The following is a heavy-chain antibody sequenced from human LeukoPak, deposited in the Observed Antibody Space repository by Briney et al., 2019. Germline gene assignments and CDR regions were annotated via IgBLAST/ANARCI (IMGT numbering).Heavy chain of an antibody. V-gene: IGHV3-15*01. Sequence: GGSLRLSCAASGFTFSSDAMSWVRQAPGKGLEWVGRIKSKTDGGTTDYAAPVKGRFTISRDDSKNTLYLQMNSLRAEDTAVYYCAREGLGAAAGTFDYWGQGALVTVSS. CDR1: GFTFSSDA. D-gene: IGHD6-13*01. CDR3: AREGLGAAAGTFDY. CDR2: IKSKTDGGTT. J-gene: IGHJ4*02.